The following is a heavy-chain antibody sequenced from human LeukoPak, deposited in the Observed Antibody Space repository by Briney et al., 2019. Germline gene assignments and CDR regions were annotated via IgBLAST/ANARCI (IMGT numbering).Heavy chain of an antibody. D-gene: IGHD6-13*01. V-gene: IGHV4-39*01. CDR2: ISYSGST. Sequence: TETLSLTCTVSGGSINSTSNYWGWIRQPPGKGLEWIGSISYSGSTYYNPSLKSRVTISVDTSRNQFSLNLSSVTAADTAVYYGARRRQQLVVDYWGQGTLVTVSS. CDR3: ARRRQQLVVDY. CDR1: GGSINSTSNY. J-gene: IGHJ4*02.